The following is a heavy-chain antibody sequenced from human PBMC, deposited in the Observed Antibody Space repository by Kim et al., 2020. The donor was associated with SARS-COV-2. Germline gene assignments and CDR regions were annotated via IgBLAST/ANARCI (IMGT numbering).Heavy chain of an antibody. V-gene: IGHV4-59*09. Sequence: THTPPLKSRVTISVDTSKNQFSLKLSSVTAADTAVYYCARGHSSNWYFDSWGQGTLVTVSS. D-gene: IGHD6-13*01. CDR3: ARGHSSNWYFDS. J-gene: IGHJ4*02.